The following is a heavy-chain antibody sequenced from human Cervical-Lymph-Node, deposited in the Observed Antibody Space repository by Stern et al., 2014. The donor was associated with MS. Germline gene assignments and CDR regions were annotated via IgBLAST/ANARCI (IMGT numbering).Heavy chain of an antibody. CDR3: ARGSMGDYDYVWGSYRQYYFDY. CDR1: GGSNSRYY. V-gene: IGHV4-59*01. D-gene: IGHD3-16*02. CDR2: IDYSGNT. Sequence: VQLVESGPGLVKPSETLSLTCAVSGGSNSRYYWSWIRQPPGKGLEWIGYIDYSGNTNYNPSLKSRVTISVDTSKNQVSLKLSSVTAADTAVYYCARGSMGDYDYVWGSYRQYYFDYWGQGTLVTVSS. J-gene: IGHJ4*02.